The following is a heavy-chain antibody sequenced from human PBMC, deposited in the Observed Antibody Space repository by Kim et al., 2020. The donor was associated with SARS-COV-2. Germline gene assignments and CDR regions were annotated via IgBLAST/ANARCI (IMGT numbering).Heavy chain of an antibody. Sequence: SVKGRFTISRDNAKNSLYLQMNSLRAEDTAVYYCARVLYSSGWYDYYFDYWGQGTLVTVSS. V-gene: IGHV3-11*06. J-gene: IGHJ4*02. CDR3: ARVLYSSGWYDYYFDY. D-gene: IGHD6-19*01.